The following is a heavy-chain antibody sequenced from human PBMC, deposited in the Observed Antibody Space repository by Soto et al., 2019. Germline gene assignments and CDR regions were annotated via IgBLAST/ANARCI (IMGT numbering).Heavy chain of an antibody. J-gene: IGHJ6*02. CDR1: GYTFTSYF. Sequence: ASVKVSCKASGYTFTSYFITWVRQAPGKGLEWMGWISAYNGNTNYAQMLQGRVTMTTDTSTATAYMEMRSLRSDDSAVYYWARQNYYSGMDVWGQGTTVTSP. CDR2: ISAYNGNT. CDR3: ARQNYYSGMDV. V-gene: IGHV1-18*01.